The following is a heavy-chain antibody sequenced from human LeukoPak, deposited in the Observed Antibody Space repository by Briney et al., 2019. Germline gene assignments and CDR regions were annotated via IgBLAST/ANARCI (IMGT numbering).Heavy chain of an antibody. J-gene: IGHJ4*02. CDR3: AKTDYYGSGSYPALDY. CDR1: GFTFDDYA. Sequence: GGSLRLSCAASGFTFDDYAMHWVRQAPGKGLEWVSGISWNSGSIGYADSVKGRFTISRDNAKNSLYLQMNSLRAEDTALYYCAKTDYYGSGSYPALDYWGQGTLVTGSS. D-gene: IGHD3-10*01. CDR2: ISWNSGSI. V-gene: IGHV3-9*01.